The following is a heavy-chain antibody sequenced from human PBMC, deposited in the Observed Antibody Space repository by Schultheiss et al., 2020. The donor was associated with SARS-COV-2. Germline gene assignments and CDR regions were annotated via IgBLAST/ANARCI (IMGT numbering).Heavy chain of an antibody. CDR2: INPNSGGT. D-gene: IGHD6-13*01. J-gene: IGHJ3*02. Sequence: ASVKVSCKASGYTFTGYYIHWVRQAPGQGLEWMGWINPNSGGTNYAQKFQGWVTMTRDTSISTAYMELSRLRSDDTAVYYCARAQIAAAGPYDAFDIWGQGTMVTVSS. CDR1: GYTFTGYY. V-gene: IGHV1-2*04. CDR3: ARAQIAAAGPYDAFDI.